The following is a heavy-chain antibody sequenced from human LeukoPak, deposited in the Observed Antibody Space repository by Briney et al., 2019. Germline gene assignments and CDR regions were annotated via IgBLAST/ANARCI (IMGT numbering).Heavy chain of an antibody. J-gene: IGHJ4*02. CDR1: GGSISSCY. CDR2: IYYSGNT. Sequence: SEALSLTCTVSGGSISSCYWSWIRQPPGKGLEWIGYIYYSGNTNYNPSLKSRVTISVDPSKNQFSLKLSSVTAADTAMYYCARDKGEYYDSSGYLDYWGQGTLVTVSS. CDR3: ARDKGEYYDSSGYLDY. V-gene: IGHV4-59*01. D-gene: IGHD3-22*01.